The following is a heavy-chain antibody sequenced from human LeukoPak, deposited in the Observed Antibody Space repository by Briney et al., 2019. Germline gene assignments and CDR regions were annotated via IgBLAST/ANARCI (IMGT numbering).Heavy chain of an antibody. Sequence: GGSLRLSCATSGFTFSTCAMTWVRQAPGKGLEWVSAIDIYSTKTNYADSVKGRFTISRDNSKNTLYLQMNSLRGEDTAIYYCARDYKADFWGQGTLVTVSS. D-gene: IGHD3-10*01. CDR1: GFTFSTCA. J-gene: IGHJ4*02. V-gene: IGHV3-23*05. CDR2: IDIYSTKT. CDR3: ARDYKADF.